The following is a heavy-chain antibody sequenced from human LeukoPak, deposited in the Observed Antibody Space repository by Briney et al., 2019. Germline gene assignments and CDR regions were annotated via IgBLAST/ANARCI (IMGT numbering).Heavy chain of an antibody. V-gene: IGHV4-31*03. D-gene: IGHD5-18*01. Sequence: IPSETLSLTCTVSGGSITSGGYYWSWIRQHPGKSLEWIGYIYYSGSTYYNPSLKSRVTISVDTSENQFSLKLSSVTAADTAVYYCARDGYSFGNWFDPWGQGTLVTVSS. CDR1: GGSITSGGYY. J-gene: IGHJ5*02. CDR2: IYYSGST. CDR3: ARDGYSFGNWFDP.